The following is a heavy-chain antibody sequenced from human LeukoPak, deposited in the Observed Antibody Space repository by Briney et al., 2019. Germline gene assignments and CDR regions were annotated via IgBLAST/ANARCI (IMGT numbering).Heavy chain of an antibody. CDR3: AKSIAVASNVNYFDY. J-gene: IGHJ4*02. Sequence: SETLSLTCTVSGGSISSYYWSWIRQPAGKGLEWIGRIYTSGSTNYNPSLKSRVTMSVDTSKNQFSQKLSSVTAADTAVYYCAKSIAVASNVNYFDYWGQGTLVTVSS. CDR1: GGSISSYY. D-gene: IGHD6-19*01. CDR2: IYTSGST. V-gene: IGHV4-4*07.